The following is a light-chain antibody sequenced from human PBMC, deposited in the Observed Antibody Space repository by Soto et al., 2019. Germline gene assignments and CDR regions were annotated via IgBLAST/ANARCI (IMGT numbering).Light chain of an antibody. CDR2: AAS. J-gene: IGKJ1*01. V-gene: IGKV1-39*01. CDR1: ENIARY. CDR3: QQSYSNPRT. Sequence: DLQMTQSPSSLSAPVGDRVTITCRASENIARYLNWYQQRPGKAPELLISAASSLQSGVPSRFSGGGSGTDFTLTISSLQPEDFATYYCQQSYSNPRTFGQGTKVEIK.